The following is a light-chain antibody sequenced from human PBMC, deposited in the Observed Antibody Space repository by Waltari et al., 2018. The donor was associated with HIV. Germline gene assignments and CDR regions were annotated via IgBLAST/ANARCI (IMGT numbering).Light chain of an antibody. V-gene: IGLV3-9*01. CDR3: QLWHGSTML. CDR1: NIGGQN. J-gene: IGLJ2*01. Sequence: SYEVTQALSVSVALGQTARITCGGNNIGGQNVHWYQQKPGQAPVLLIFRDNNRPSGTPERFSGSNSGNTATLTISRAQGGDEADYYCQLWHGSTMLFGGGTKLTVL. CDR2: RDN.